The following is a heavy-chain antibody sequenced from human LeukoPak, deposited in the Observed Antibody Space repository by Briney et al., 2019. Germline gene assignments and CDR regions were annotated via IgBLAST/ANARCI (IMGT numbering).Heavy chain of an antibody. D-gene: IGHD2-2*01. J-gene: IGHJ3*02. V-gene: IGHV4-38-2*02. CDR3: AREYLGVVPAAKLGYAFDI. CDR2: IYHSGST. Sequence: PSETLSLTCTVSGYSISSGYYWGRIRQPPGKGLEWIGSIYHSGSTYYNPSLKSRVTISVDTSKNQFSLKLSSVTAADTAVYYCAREYLGVVPAAKLGYAFDIWGQGTMVTVSS. CDR1: GYSISSGYY.